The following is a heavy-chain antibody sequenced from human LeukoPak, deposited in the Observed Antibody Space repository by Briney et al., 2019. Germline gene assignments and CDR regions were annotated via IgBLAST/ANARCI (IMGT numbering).Heavy chain of an antibody. CDR3: ARGIVVVPAAMKGNWFDP. CDR2: INHSGST. D-gene: IGHD2-2*01. Sequence: SETLSLTCAVYGGSFSGYYWSWIRQPPGKGLEWIGEINHSGSTNYNPSLKSRVTISVDTSKNQFSLKLSSVTAADTAVYYRARGIVVVPAAMKGNWFDPWGQGTLVTVSS. V-gene: IGHV4-34*01. J-gene: IGHJ5*02. CDR1: GGSFSGYY.